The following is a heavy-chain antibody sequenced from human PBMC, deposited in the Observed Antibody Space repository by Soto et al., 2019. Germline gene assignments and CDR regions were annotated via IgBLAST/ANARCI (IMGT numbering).Heavy chain of an antibody. D-gene: IGHD1-26*01. J-gene: IGHJ6*02. Sequence: QVQLVQSGAEVKKPGSSVKVSCKASGGTFSSFTISWVRQAPGQGLEWMGGIIPIYGTANYAQKFQGRVTITADASTRTAYMELSSLRSEDTAVYYCAKDRRADWEAYYYYAMEVWGQGTTVTVSS. CDR2: IIPIYGTA. CDR3: AKDRRADWEAYYYYAMEV. CDR1: GGTFSSFT. V-gene: IGHV1-69*01.